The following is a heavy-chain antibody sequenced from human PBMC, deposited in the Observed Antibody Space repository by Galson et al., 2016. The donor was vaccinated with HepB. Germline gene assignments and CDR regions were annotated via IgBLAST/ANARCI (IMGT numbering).Heavy chain of an antibody. CDR2: LYYSGAT. CDR1: GVSISSYY. Sequence: SETLSLTCSVSGVSISSYYWSWIRQSPGKGLEWIGYLYYSGATNYNPSLKSRVTMSADTSKSHFSLNLTSVTAADTAVYYCARHLSSGGDPGFFDSWGRGTMVTVAS. CDR3: ARHLSSGGDPGFFDS. J-gene: IGHJ3*01. D-gene: IGHD3-10*01. V-gene: IGHV4-59*08.